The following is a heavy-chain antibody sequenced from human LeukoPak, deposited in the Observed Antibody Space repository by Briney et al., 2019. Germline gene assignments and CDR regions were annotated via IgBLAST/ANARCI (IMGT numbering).Heavy chain of an antibody. V-gene: IGHV4-59*01. CDR1: GGSISSYY. CDR2: IYYSGST. CDR3: AREVAPAGRGWFDP. Sequence: SETLSLTCTVSGGSISSYYWSWIRQPPGKGLEWIGYIYYSGSTNYNPSLKSRVTISVGTSKNQFSLKLSSVTAADTAVYYCAREVAPAGRGWFDPWGQGTLVTVSS. J-gene: IGHJ5*02. D-gene: IGHD6-13*01.